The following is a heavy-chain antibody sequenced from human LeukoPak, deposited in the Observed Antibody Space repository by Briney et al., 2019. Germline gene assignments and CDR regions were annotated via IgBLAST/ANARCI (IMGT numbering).Heavy chain of an antibody. J-gene: IGHJ4*02. Sequence: PSQTLSLTCTVSGGSISSGGYYWSWIRQHPGKGLEWIGFTYHSGSTYYNPSLKSRVTISVDTSKNQFSLKLSSVTAADTAVYYCARVPNQSKYSIGNYWGQGTLLTVSS. V-gene: IGHV4-31*03. D-gene: IGHD1-14*01. CDR2: TYHSGST. CDR1: GGSISSGGYY. CDR3: ARVPNQSKYSIGNY.